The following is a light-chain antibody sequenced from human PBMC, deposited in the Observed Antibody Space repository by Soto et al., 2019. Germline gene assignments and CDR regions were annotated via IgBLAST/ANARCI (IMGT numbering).Light chain of an antibody. CDR1: QSLDDK. J-gene: IGKJ1*01. CDR2: ATS. Sequence: IVMTQSPATLSVSPGERATLSCRAGQSLDDKLAWYQQRPGQAPRLLIYATSTRVAGSPARFSGSGSGTEFTLTISALQSEDFGIYYCQQYKSWRTFGQGTKVAIK. CDR3: QQYKSWRT. V-gene: IGKV3-15*01.